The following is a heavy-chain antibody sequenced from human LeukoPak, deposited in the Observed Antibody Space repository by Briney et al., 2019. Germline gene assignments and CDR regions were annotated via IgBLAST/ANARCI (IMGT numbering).Heavy chain of an antibody. CDR3: ARLGSITIFGVVITENDY. CDR2: IYHSGST. CDR1: GGSISSGGYS. Sequence: PSQTLSLTCAVSGGSISSGGYSWGWIRQPPGKGLEWIGYIYHSGSTYYNPSLKSRVTISVDRSKNQFSLKLSSVTAADTAVYYCARLGSITIFGVVITENDYWGQGTLVTVSS. D-gene: IGHD3-3*01. V-gene: IGHV4-30-2*01. J-gene: IGHJ4*02.